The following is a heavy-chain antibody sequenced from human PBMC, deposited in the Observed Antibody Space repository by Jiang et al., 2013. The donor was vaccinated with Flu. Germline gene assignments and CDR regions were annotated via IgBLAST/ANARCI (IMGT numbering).Heavy chain of an antibody. V-gene: IGHV4-4*02. CDR3: ARGSSDWYGYFDL. J-gene: IGHJ2*01. D-gene: IGHD6-19*01. CDR1: GGSISGSKW. CDR2: VYHSGST. Sequence: KPSGTLSLTCAVSGGSISGSKWWSWVRQPPGKGLEWIGEVYHSGSTNHNPSLKRRVTVSVDKPKSQFFLNLTSMTAADTAVYYCARGSSDWYGYFDLWGRGTLVTVSS.